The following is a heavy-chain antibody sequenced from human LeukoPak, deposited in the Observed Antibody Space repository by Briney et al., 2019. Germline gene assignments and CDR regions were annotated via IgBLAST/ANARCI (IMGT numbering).Heavy chain of an antibody. V-gene: IGHV3-23*01. Sequence: GGSLRLSCAASGFTVSNNYMSWVRQAPGKGLEWVSAISGSGGSTYYADSVKGRFTISRDNSKNTLYLQMNSLRAEDTAVYYCAKDPSTIFGAFDIWGQGTMVTVSS. J-gene: IGHJ3*02. CDR3: AKDPSTIFGAFDI. CDR1: GFTVSNNY. D-gene: IGHD3-3*01. CDR2: ISGSGGST.